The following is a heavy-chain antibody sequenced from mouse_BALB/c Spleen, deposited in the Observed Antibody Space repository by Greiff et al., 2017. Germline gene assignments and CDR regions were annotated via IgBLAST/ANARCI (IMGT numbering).Heavy chain of an antibody. D-gene: IGHD4-1*01. J-gene: IGHJ4*01. CDR3: ANWDDYYAMDY. CDR2: IWAGGST. Sequence: VQLQQSGPGLVAPSQSLSITCTVSGFSLTSYGVHWVRQPPGKGLEWLGVIWAGGSTNYNSALMSRLSISKDNSKSQVFLKMNSLQTDDTAMYYCANWDDYYAMDYWGQGTSVTVSS. CDR1: GFSLTSYG. V-gene: IGHV2-9*02.